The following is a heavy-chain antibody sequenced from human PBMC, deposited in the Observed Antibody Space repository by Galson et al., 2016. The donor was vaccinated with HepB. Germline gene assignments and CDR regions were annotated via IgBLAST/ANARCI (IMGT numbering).Heavy chain of an antibody. V-gene: IGHV3-48*03. CDR3: ASYPGYFPGN. Sequence: SLRLSCAASGFTFSSYEMNWVRQAPGKGLEWVSYISSSGNTIYYADSVKGRFTISRDNAKNSLYLQMNSLRAEDTAVYYCASYPGYFPGNWGKGTRVTV. J-gene: IGHJ4*02. CDR1: GFTFSSYE. CDR2: ISSSGNTI. D-gene: IGHD3-9*01.